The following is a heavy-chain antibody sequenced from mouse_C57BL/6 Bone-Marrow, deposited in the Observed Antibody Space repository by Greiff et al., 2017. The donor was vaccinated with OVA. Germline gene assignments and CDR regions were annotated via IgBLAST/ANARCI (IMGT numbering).Heavy chain of an antibody. CDR2: ISYDGSN. V-gene: IGHV3-6*01. D-gene: IGHD1-1*01. CDR3: ARDYPYYYGSSYYYFDY. J-gene: IGHJ2*01. Sequence: EVKLMESGPGLVKPSQSLSLTCSVTGYSITSGYYWNWIRQFPGNKLEWMGYISYDGSNNYNPSLKNRISITRDTSKNQFFLKLNSVTTEDTATYYCARDYPYYYGSSYYYFDYWGQGTTLTVSS. CDR1: GYSITSGYY.